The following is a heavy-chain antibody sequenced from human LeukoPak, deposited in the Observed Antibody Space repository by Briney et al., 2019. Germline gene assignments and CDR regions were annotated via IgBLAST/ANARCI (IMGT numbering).Heavy chain of an antibody. V-gene: IGHV3-30*18. CDR3: AKDGLPYSSGWYSDY. J-gene: IGHJ4*02. Sequence: GRSLRLSCAASGFTFSSYGVHWVRQAPGKGLEWVAVISYDGSNKYYADSVKGRFTISRDNSKNTLYLQMNSLRAEDTAVYYCAKDGLPYSSGWYSDYWGQGTLVTVSS. CDR2: ISYDGSNK. CDR1: GFTFSSYG. D-gene: IGHD6-19*01.